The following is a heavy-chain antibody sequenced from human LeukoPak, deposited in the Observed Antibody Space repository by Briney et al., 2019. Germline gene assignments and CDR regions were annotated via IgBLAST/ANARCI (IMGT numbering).Heavy chain of an antibody. CDR2: IDYSGRT. J-gene: IGHJ4*02. V-gene: IGHV4-59*08. CDR1: GGSTNYYY. Sequence: SETLSLTCTVSGGSTNYYYWSWIRQPPGKGLKWIGYIDYSGRTKYNPSLKSRVTISVDTSKNQFSLKLSSVTATDTAVYYCASNIPTSTTSPPLGYWGQGTLVTVSS. CDR3: ASNIPTSTTSPPLGY. D-gene: IGHD1-26*01.